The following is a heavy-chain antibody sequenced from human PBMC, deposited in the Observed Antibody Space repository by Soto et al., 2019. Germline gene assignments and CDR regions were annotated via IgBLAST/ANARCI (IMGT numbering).Heavy chain of an antibody. D-gene: IGHD5-12*01. CDR1: GYTFTSYG. V-gene: IGHV1-18*01. J-gene: IGHJ4*02. CDR2: ISAHNGNT. Sequence: QVQLVQSGAEVKKPGASVKVSCKASGYTFTSYGISWVRQAPGQGLEWMGWISAHNGNTKYEQKLQGRVTMTTDTATSTAYMELRSLRSDDTVVYYCASDLGGFPDYWGQGTLVTVSS. CDR3: ASDLGGFPDY.